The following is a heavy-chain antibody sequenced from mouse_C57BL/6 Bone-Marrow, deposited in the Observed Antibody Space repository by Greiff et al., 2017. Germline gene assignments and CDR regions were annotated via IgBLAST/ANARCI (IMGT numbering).Heavy chain of an antibody. CDR3: ARLRLKLHAMDY. D-gene: IGHD3-2*02. CDR2: IDPSDSYT. J-gene: IGHJ4*01. Sequence: VQLQQPGAELVRPGTSVKLSCKASGYTFTSYWMHWVKQRPGQGLEWIGVIDPSDSYTNYNQKFKGKATLTVDTSSSTAYMQLRSLTSEDSAVYYCARLRLKLHAMDYWGQGTSVTVSS. V-gene: IGHV1-59*01. CDR1: GYTFTSYW.